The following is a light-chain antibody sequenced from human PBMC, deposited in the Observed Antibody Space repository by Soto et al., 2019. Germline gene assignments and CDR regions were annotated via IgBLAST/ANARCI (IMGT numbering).Light chain of an antibody. CDR3: QQYGSSPLT. CDR1: QSVSSSY. CDR2: DAS. Sequence: EVVLTQSPGTLSLSPGERATLSCRASQSVSSSYLAWYQQKPGQAPRLLIYDASSRATGIPDRFSGSGSGTDFTLTISRLEPEDFAVFYCQQYGSSPLTFAGGTKVDIK. J-gene: IGKJ4*01. V-gene: IGKV3-20*01.